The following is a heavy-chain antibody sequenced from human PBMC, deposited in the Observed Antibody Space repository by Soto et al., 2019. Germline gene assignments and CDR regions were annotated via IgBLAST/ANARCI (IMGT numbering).Heavy chain of an antibody. Sequence: QVQLVESGGGLVKPGGSLRLSCAASGFTFSDYYMSWIRQAPGKGREWVSYISSSSSYTNYADSVKGRFTISRDNAKNSLYLQMNSLRAEDTAVYYCARDTIAAAAGEDYFDYWGQGTLVTVSS. J-gene: IGHJ4*02. V-gene: IGHV3-11*06. D-gene: IGHD6-13*01. CDR3: ARDTIAAAAGEDYFDY. CDR1: GFTFSDYY. CDR2: ISSSSSYT.